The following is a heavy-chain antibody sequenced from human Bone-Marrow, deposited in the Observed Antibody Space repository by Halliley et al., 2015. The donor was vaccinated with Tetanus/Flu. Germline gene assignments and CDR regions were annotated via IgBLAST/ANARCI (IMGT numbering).Heavy chain of an antibody. CDR1: GGSFSADY. V-gene: IGHV4-34*10. J-gene: IGHJ5*02. CDR3: ARYSKGVGDCSVGICYYNWFDP. CDR2: INDSGTT. Sequence: TLSLTCAVYGGSFSADYCSWIRQPPGKGLEWIGEINDSGTTNYNPSLKSRVIMSVDTSKNHFSLRVNSVTAADTAVYYCARYSKGVGDCSVGICYYNWFDPWGQGSLLTVSS. D-gene: IGHD2-15*01.